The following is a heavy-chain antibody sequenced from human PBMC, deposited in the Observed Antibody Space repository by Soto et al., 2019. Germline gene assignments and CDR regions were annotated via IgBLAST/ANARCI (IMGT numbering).Heavy chain of an antibody. V-gene: IGHV3-33*06. Sequence: QQQLVESGGGVVQPGRSLRLSCATSGFTYRNHGMHWVRQAPGKGLEWVAVIWYDGSDKYYVDSVKGRFTISRDNSKNTLYLQMNSLRVEDTAVYYCAKNYWGPKVLLFDYWGQGTLVTVSS. CDR2: IWYDGSDK. CDR1: GFTYRNHG. J-gene: IGHJ4*02. D-gene: IGHD3-16*01. CDR3: AKNYWGPKVLLFDY.